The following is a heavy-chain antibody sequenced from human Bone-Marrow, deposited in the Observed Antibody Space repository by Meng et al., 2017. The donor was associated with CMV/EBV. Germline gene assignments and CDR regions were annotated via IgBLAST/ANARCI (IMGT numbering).Heavy chain of an antibody. J-gene: IGHJ6*02. V-gene: IGHV3-30*02. CDR3: ARRREAVWGNYYYYYGMDV. Sequence: GGSLRLSCAASGFTFSSYGMHWVRQAPGKGLEWVAFIRYDGSNKYYADSVKGRFTISRDNAKNSLYLQMNSLRAEDTAVYYCARRREAVWGNYYYYYGMDVWGQGTTVTVSS. CDR2: IRYDGSNK. CDR1: GFTFSSYG. D-gene: IGHD3-16*01.